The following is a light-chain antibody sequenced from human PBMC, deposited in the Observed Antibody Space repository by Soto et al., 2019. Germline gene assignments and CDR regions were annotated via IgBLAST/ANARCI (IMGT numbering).Light chain of an antibody. CDR2: DVS. Sequence: EIVLTQSPATLSSSPGERATLSCGASQSIPGNFLAWYQHRRGLAPRLLIFDVSKRTTGIPDRFSGSGSGSDFTLTISRLEPEDSAVYYCHHFGPSPTFGGGTKVEFK. CDR1: QSIPGNF. CDR3: HHFGPSPT. J-gene: IGKJ4*01. V-gene: IGKV3D-20*01.